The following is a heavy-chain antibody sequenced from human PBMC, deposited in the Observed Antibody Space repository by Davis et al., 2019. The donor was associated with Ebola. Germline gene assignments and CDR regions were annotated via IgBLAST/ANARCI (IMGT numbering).Heavy chain of an antibody. Sequence: SETLSLTCTVSGGSISSGGYYWSWIRQHPGKGLEWIGYIYYSGSTYYNPSLKSRVTISVDTSKNQFSLKLSSVTAADTAVYYCARDRGITMVRGGYYYGMDVWGQGTTVTVSS. CDR2: IYYSGST. CDR1: GGSISSGGYY. J-gene: IGHJ6*02. CDR3: ARDRGITMVRGGYYYGMDV. D-gene: IGHD3-10*01. V-gene: IGHV4-31*03.